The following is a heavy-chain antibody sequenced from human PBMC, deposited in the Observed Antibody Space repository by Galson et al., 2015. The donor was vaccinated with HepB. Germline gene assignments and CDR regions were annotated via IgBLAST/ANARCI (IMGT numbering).Heavy chain of an antibody. CDR1: GFTFSSYD. CDR3: AKDRSDSDAFDI. D-gene: IGHD2-21*02. Sequence: SLRLSCAASGFTFSSYDINWVRQAPGKGLEWVSVISGSGGTTYYADSVKGRFTISRDNSKNTLYLQMNSLRAEDTAIYYCAKDRSDSDAFDIWGQGTMVTVSS. V-gene: IGHV3-23*01. CDR2: ISGSGGTT. J-gene: IGHJ3*02.